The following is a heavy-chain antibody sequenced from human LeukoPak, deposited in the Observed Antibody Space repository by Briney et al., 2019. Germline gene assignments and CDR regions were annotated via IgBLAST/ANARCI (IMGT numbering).Heavy chain of an antibody. V-gene: IGHV1-18*04. Sequence: ASVKVSCKASAYTFTSYGIRGVRQPPGQGLEWMGWFSTYNGNTNYAPNIQDRVTMTTDTSTSTAYMELRSLRSDDRAVYYCARDIGLYRSSSPPFEYWGQGTLVTVSS. D-gene: IGHD6-6*01. CDR1: AYTFTSYG. CDR2: FSTYNGNT. CDR3: ARDIGLYRSSSPPFEY. J-gene: IGHJ4*02.